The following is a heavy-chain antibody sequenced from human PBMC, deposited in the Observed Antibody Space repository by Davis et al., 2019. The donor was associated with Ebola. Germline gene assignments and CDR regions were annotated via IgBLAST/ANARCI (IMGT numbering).Heavy chain of an antibody. Sequence: GGSLRLSCAASGFTFSDYYMSWIRQAPGKGLEWVSYISSSGSTLYYAASVKGRFTISRDNAKNSLYLQMNSLRAEDTAVYYCARDLVFSELLNYYYYGMDVWGQVTTVTVSS. CDR2: ISSSGSTL. CDR1: GFTFSDYY. CDR3: ARDLVFSELLNYYYYGMDV. V-gene: IGHV3-11*01. J-gene: IGHJ6*02. D-gene: IGHD3-10*01.